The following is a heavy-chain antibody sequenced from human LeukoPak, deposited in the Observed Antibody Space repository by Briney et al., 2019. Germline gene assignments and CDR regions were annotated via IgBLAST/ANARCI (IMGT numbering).Heavy chain of an antibody. CDR3: AREKYYYYDSSGYFDY. Sequence: GASVKVSCKASGGTFSSYAISWVRQAPGQGLEWMGGIIPIFGTANYAQKFQGRVTITADKSTSTAYMELSSLRSEDTAVYYCAREKYYYYDSSGYFDYWGQGTLVTVSS. D-gene: IGHD3-22*01. CDR2: IIPIFGTA. CDR1: GGTFSSYA. V-gene: IGHV1-69*06. J-gene: IGHJ4*02.